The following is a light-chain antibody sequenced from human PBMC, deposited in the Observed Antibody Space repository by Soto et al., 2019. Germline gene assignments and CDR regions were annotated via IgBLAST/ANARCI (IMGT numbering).Light chain of an antibody. Sequence: QSALTQPASVSGSPGQSITISCTGTSTDVGSHKLVSWYQQYPGNAPKLIIFEAYKRPSGVSNRFSGSKSGSTASLTISGLQAEDEADYYCQAYDYSLTASVFGGGTKLTVL. CDR2: EAY. CDR1: STDVGSHKL. J-gene: IGLJ3*02. CDR3: QAYDYSLTASV. V-gene: IGLV2-23*01.